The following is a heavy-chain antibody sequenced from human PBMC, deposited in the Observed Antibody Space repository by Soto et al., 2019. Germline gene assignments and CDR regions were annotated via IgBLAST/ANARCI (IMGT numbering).Heavy chain of an antibody. J-gene: IGHJ6*02. CDR3: ARDELVLNYYYYYGMDV. CDR1: GGSFSGYY. V-gene: IGHV4-34*01. Sequence: LSLTCAVYGGSFSGYYWSWIRQPPWKGLEWIGEINHSGSTNYNPSLKSRVTISVDTSKNQFSLKLSSVTAADTAVYYCARDELVLNYYYYYGMDVWGQGTMVTVSS. D-gene: IGHD6-13*01. CDR2: INHSGST.